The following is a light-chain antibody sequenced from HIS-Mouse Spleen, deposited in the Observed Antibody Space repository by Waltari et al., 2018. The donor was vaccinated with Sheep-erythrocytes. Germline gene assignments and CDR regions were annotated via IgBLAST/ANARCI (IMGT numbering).Light chain of an antibody. CDR2: SNN. J-gene: IGLJ2*01. Sequence: QSVLTQPPSASGTPGQRVTISCSGSSSNIGSNTVHWYHQLPGTAPKLLIYSNNQPPSGVPDRFSGSKSGTSASLAISGLQSEDEADYYCAAWDDSLNGVVFGGGTKLTVL. CDR1: SSNIGSNT. CDR3: AAWDDSLNGVV. V-gene: IGLV1-44*01.